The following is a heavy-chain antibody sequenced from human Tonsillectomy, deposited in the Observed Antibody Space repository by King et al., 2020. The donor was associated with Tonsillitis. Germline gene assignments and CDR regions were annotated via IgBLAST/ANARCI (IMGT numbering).Heavy chain of an antibody. V-gene: IGHV1-69*01. CDR2: IVSYFSPA. CDR1: GGSFTNFA. J-gene: IGHJ4*02. Sequence: QLVQSGTEVKRPGSSVRVSCRTSGGSFTNFAFTWVRQAPGQGLEWMGGIVSYFSPAVYAKHFQGRATISVDESTSTTYMELRSLTSEDTAVYYCSRDIGDWGDYWGPGTLVTVSS. CDR3: SRDIGDWGDY. D-gene: IGHD3-10*01.